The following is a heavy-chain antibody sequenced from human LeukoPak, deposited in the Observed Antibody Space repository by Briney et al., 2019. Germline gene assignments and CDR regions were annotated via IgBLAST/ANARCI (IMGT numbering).Heavy chain of an antibody. Sequence: GGSLRLSCAASGFTFSSYAMSWVRQAPGKELERVSAISGSSGSTYYADSVKGRFTISRDNAKNSLYLQMNSLRAEDTAVYYCARDTAYYYDSSGSHGGYYGMDVWGQGTTVTVSS. CDR1: GFTFSSYA. CDR2: ISGSSGST. CDR3: ARDTAYYYDSSGSHGGYYGMDV. D-gene: IGHD3-22*01. V-gene: IGHV3-23*01. J-gene: IGHJ6*02.